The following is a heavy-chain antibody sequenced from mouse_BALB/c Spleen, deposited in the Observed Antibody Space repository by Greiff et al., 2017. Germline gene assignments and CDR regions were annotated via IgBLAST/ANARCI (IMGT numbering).Heavy chain of an antibody. J-gene: IGHJ2*01. V-gene: IGHV1-14*01. D-gene: IGHD1-1*01. CDR3: ARGYGSSYGGFYYFDY. CDR2: INPYNDGT. Sequence: EVQLQQSGPELVKPGASVKMSCKASGYTFTSYVMHWVKQKPGQGLEWIGYINPYNDGTKYNEKFKGKATLTSDKSSSTAYMELSSLTSEDSAVYYCARGYGSSYGGFYYFDYWGQGTTLTVSS. CDR1: GYTFTSYV.